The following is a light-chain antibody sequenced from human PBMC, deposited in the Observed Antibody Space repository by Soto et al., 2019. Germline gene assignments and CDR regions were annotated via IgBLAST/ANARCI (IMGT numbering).Light chain of an antibody. CDR2: GAS. V-gene: IGKV3-20*01. CDR3: QHYGNSPLT. Sequence: EIVLTQSPGTLSLSLGEICTLSCRASESVSRNLAWYQQKPGQAPRLLVYGASSRATGIPERFSGSVSETDFTLSISRLEPEDFAVYYCQHYGNSPLTFGQGTRLEIK. J-gene: IGKJ5*01. CDR1: ESVSRN.